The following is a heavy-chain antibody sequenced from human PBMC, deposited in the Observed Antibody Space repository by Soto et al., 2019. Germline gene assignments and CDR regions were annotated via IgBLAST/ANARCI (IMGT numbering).Heavy chain of an antibody. J-gene: IGHJ4*02. CDR3: ATRLPSDC. Sequence: ASVKVSCKASGYTFTGFHTFWVRQAPGRGLEWVGWIDPNTGDTSYAQNLQGRVTLTRDTSISTAYLELSSLRPDDTAVYYCATRLPSDCCGRGTPVTVSS. CDR2: IDPNTGDT. CDR1: GYTFTGFH. D-gene: IGHD6-25*01. V-gene: IGHV1-2*02.